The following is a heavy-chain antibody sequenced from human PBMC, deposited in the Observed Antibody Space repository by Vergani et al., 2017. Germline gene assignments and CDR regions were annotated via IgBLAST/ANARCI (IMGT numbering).Heavy chain of an antibody. D-gene: IGHD6-13*01. CDR3: ARDDPWYSSSWYGGYYYYYGMDV. Sequence: QVQLVQSGAEVKKPGASVKVSCKASGYTFTSYGISWVRQAPGQGLEWMGWISAYNGNTNYAQKLQGRVTMTTDTSTSTAYMELRSLRSDDTAVYYCARDDPWYSSSWYGGYYYYYGMDVWGQGTTVTVSS. CDR1: GYTFTSYG. V-gene: IGHV1-18*04. CDR2: ISAYNGNT. J-gene: IGHJ6*02.